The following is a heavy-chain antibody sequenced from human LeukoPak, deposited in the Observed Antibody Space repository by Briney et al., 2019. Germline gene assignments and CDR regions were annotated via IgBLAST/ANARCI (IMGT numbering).Heavy chain of an antibody. CDR1: GGSISRGSYY. CDR3: ARQQDYSDYEVYYFDY. V-gene: IGHV4-61*02. Sequence: SQTLSLTCTVSGGSISRGSYYWSWLRQPAGTGLEWIGRIYTSGSTNYNPSLKSRVTISVDTSKNQFSLKLSSVTAADTAVYYCARQQDYSDYEVYYFDYWGQGTLVTVSS. CDR2: IYTSGST. D-gene: IGHD4-11*01. J-gene: IGHJ4*02.